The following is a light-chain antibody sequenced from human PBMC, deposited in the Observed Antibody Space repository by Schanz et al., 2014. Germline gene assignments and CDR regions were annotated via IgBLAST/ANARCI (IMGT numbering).Light chain of an antibody. V-gene: IGLV2-14*01. J-gene: IGLJ3*02. CDR1: SSDIGGYTY. CDR3: SSYTSSSTPGWV. CDR2: DVN. Sequence: QSVLTQPASVSGSPGQSITISCTGTSSDIGGYTYVSWYQQHPGKAPKLMIYDVNNRPSGVSNRFSGSKSGNTASLTISGLQAEDEADYYCSSYTSSSTPGWVFGGGTKLTVL.